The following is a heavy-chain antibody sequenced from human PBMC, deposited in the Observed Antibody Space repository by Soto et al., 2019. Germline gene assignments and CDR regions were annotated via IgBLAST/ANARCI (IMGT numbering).Heavy chain of an antibody. V-gene: IGHV3-23*01. Sequence: GGSLRLSCGASGFTFNSYAMSWVRQAPGKGLEWVSGISANKTYTYSADSVKGRFTISRDNSKNTLFLQMNSLRAEDTAVYYCAKFPRGYCGGDCYGGAYYYGMDVWGQGTTVTVSS. CDR1: GFTFNSYA. J-gene: IGHJ6*02. D-gene: IGHD2-21*02. CDR3: AKFPRGYCGGDCYGGAYYYGMDV. CDR2: ISANKTYT.